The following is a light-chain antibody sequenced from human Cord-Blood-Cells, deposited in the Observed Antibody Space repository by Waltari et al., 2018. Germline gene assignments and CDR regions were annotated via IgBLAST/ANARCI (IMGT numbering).Light chain of an antibody. V-gene: IGKV3-11*01. J-gene: IGKJ1*01. CDR1: QSVSSY. CDR2: DAS. Sequence: EIVLPQSPATLSMSPGDSATLPCRASQSVSSYLAWYQQKPGHAPRPLIYDASNRAPGIPARFSGSGSGTDFTLTIISLEPEDFAVYYGQQRSNWPPWTFGQGTKVEIK. CDR3: QQRSNWPPWT.